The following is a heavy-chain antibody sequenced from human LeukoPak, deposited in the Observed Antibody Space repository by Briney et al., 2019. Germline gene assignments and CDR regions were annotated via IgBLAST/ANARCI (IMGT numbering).Heavy chain of an antibody. J-gene: IGHJ4*02. CDR2: SGSGGST. CDR1: GFTFSSYA. D-gene: IGHD2-21*01. CDR3: AKVGMVVIVGFDY. Sequence: PGGSLRLTCAASGFTFSSYAMSWVRQAPGKGLEWVSASGSGGSTYYADSVKGRFTISRDNSKNTLYLQMNSLRAEDTAVYYCAKVGMVVIVGFDYWGQGTLVTVSS. V-gene: IGHV3-23*01.